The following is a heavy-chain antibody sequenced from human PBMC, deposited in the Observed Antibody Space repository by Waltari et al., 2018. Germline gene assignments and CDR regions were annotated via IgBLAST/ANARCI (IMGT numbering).Heavy chain of an antibody. CDR2: INPNRGGT. CDR1: GYTFTGYY. Sequence: QVQLVQSGAEVKKPGASVTVSCKASGYTFTGYYLHRVRQAPGQGLEWMGWINPNRGGTNYEQKLQGWVTMTRETSISTAYMGLSRLRSDDTAVYYCARGSSGWSNFDYWGQGTLVTVSS. D-gene: IGHD6-19*01. J-gene: IGHJ4*02. CDR3: ARGSSGWSNFDY. V-gene: IGHV1-2*04.